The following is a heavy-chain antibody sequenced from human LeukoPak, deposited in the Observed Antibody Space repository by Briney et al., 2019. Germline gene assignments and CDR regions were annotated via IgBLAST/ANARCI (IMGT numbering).Heavy chain of an antibody. J-gene: IGHJ4*02. CDR3: ALSIGYSSGWYGPNFDY. CDR2: IYYSGST. D-gene: IGHD6-19*01. CDR1: GGSISSGDYS. Sequence: PSETLSLTCTVSGGSISSGDYSWSWIRQPPGKGLEWIGYIYYSGSTYYNPSLKSRVTISVDTSKNQFSLKLSSVTAADTAVYYCALSIGYSSGWYGPNFDYWGQGTLVTVSS. V-gene: IGHV4-30-4*01.